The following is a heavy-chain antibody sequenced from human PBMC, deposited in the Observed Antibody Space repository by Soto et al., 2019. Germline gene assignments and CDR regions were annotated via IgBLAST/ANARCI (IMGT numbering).Heavy chain of an antibody. D-gene: IGHD3-3*01. Sequence: SETLCLTCAVYGGSFSGYYWSWIRQPPGKGLEWIGEINHSGSTNYNPSLKSRVTISVDTSKNQFSLKLSSVTAADTAVYYCAGLGRSGYYTDFDYWGQGTLVTVSS. CDR2: INHSGST. CDR3: AGLGRSGYYTDFDY. CDR1: GGSFSGYY. J-gene: IGHJ4*02. V-gene: IGHV4-34*01.